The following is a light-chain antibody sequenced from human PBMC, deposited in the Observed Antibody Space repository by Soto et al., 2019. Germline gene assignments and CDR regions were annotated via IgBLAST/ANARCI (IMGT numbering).Light chain of an antibody. J-gene: IGKJ2*01. Sequence: DIQLTQSPSFLSASVGDRVTITCRASQGISSYLAWYQQKPGKPPNLLIYAASTLQSGVPSRFSGSGFGTEFTRTISSLQPEDFASYYCQQFNSYPYTFGQGTKLESK. V-gene: IGKV1-9*01. CDR2: AAS. CDR3: QQFNSYPYT. CDR1: QGISSY.